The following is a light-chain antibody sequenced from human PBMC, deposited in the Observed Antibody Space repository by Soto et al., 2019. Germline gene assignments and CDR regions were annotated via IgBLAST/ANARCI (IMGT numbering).Light chain of an antibody. V-gene: IGKV2-28*01. CDR3: MQALQRPRT. CDR1: QSLLHSNGYKF. J-gene: IGKJ1*01. Sequence: DIVMTQSPLSLPVMPGEPASISCRSSQSLLHSNGYKFMDWCLQRPGQSPQLLIYLGSDRSCGVPDRFSGSGSGTDFTLKISRVEAEDVGVYYGMQALQRPRTFGRGTKVEIK. CDR2: LGS.